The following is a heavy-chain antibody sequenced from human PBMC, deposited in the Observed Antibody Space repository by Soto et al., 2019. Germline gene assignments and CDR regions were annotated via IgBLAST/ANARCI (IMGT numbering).Heavy chain of an antibody. D-gene: IGHD3-22*01. CDR2: IWYDGSNK. Sequence: GGSLRLSCAASGFTFSSYGMHWVRQAPGKGLEWVAVIWYDGSNKYYADSVKGRFTISRDNSKNTLYLQMNSLRAEDTAAYYCASGAYYYDSSGYHQPDYWGQGTLVTVSS. CDR1: GFTFSSYG. J-gene: IGHJ4*02. CDR3: ASGAYYYDSSGYHQPDY. V-gene: IGHV3-33*01.